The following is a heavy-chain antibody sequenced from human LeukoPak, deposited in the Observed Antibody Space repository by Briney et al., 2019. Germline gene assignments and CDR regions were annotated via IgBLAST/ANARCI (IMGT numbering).Heavy chain of an antibody. J-gene: IGHJ5*02. CDR3: AYSAFPSLDRWFDP. CDR2: IIPIFGTA. CDR1: GGTFSSYA. D-gene: IGHD3-16*01. Sequence: SVKVSCKASGGTFSSYAISWVRQAPGQGLEWMGRIIPIFGTANYAQKFQGRVTIIADESTSTAYMELSSLRSEDTAVYYCAYSAFPSLDRWFDPWGQGTLVTVSS. V-gene: IGHV1-69*15.